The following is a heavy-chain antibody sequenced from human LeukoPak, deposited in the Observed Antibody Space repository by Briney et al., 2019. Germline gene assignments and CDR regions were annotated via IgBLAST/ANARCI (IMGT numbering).Heavy chain of an antibody. CDR3: ARGLGGYDQFLDY. Sequence: GGSLRLSCAASGFTFSSYSMNWVRQAPGKGLEWVSCISSSTSYIYYADSVKGRFTISRDNAKNSLYLQMNSLRAEDTAVYYCARGLGGYDQFLDYWGQGTLVTVSS. D-gene: IGHD5-12*01. CDR2: ISSSTSYI. V-gene: IGHV3-21*06. CDR1: GFTFSSYS. J-gene: IGHJ4*02.